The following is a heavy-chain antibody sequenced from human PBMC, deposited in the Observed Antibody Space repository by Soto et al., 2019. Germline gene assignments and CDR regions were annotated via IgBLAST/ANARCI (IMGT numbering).Heavy chain of an antibody. CDR1: GFTVSSYA. D-gene: IGHD3-16*01. V-gene: IGHV3-23*01. CDR2: ISGSGST. J-gene: IGHJ6*03. CDR3: AKGLRFTFTTGYYMDV. Sequence: EVQLLESGGGLVQPGGSLRLSCAASGFTVSSYAMSWVRQAPGKGLEWVSVISGSGSTYSADSVKGRFTISRDSSKNTGYLQMNSLRAEDTAVYYCAKGLRFTFTTGYYMDVWGRGTTVTVSS.